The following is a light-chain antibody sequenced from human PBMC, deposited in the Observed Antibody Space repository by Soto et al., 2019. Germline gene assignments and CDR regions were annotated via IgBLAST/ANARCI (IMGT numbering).Light chain of an antibody. V-gene: IGKV1-5*03. J-gene: IGKJ1*01. Sequence: DIQMTQSPSTLSASVGERVTITCRASQSISSWLAWYQQKPGKASKLLIYKASSLESGVPSRFSGSGSGTEFTLTISSLQPDDFATYYCQQYNTYSRTFGQGTKVEIK. CDR1: QSISSW. CDR3: QQYNTYSRT. CDR2: KAS.